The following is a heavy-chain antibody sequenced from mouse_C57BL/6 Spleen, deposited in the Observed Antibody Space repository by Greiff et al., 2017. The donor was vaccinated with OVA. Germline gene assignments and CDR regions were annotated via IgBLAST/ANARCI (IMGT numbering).Heavy chain of an antibody. Sequence: QVQLQQPGAELVRPGSSVKLSCKASGYTFTSYWMHWVKQRPIQGLEWIGNIDPSDSETHYNQKFKDKATLTVDKSSSTAYMQLSSLTSEDSAVYYCAREGDEYGPYAMDYWGQGTSVTVSS. CDR3: AREGDEYGPYAMDY. J-gene: IGHJ4*01. D-gene: IGHD1-2*01. CDR1: GYTFTSYW. CDR2: IDPSDSET. V-gene: IGHV1-52*01.